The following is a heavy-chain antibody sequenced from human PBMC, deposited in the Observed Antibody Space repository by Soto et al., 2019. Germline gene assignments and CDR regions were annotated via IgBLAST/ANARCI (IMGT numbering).Heavy chain of an antibody. D-gene: IGHD3-22*01. CDR2: IIPIFGTA. CDR3: ARAYYYDSSGYLVDY. V-gene: IGHV1-69*13. J-gene: IGHJ4*02. CDR1: GGTFSSYT. Sequence: SVKVSCKASGGTFSSYTISWVRQAPGQGLEWMGGIIPIFGTANYAQKFQGRVTITADESTSTAYMELSSLRSEDTAVYYCARAYYYDSSGYLVDYWGQGTLVTVSS.